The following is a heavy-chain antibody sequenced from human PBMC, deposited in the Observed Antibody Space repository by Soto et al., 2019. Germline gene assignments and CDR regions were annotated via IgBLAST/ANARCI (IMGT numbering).Heavy chain of an antibody. D-gene: IGHD1-7*01. CDR3: AREELELLGGFIEQLMDV. CDR1: GYTFTSYG. J-gene: IGHJ6*02. V-gene: IGHV1-18*01. CDR2: ISAYNGNT. Sequence: ASVKVSCKASGYTFTSYGISWVRQAPGQGLEWMGWISAYNGNTNYAQKLQGRVTMTTDTSTSTAYMELRSLRSDDTAVYYCAREELELLGGFIEQLMDVWGQGTTVTVSS.